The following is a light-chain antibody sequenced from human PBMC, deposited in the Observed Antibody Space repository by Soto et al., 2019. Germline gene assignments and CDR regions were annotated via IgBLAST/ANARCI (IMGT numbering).Light chain of an antibody. CDR3: QQHNNWPLT. Sequence: EIVMTQSPATLSVSPGERATLSCRASQSVSSSLAWYQQKPGQAPRLLIYGASTRATGIPARFSGSGSGTEFTLTISSLQSEDFAVYYCQQHNNWPLTFGGGTKVEIK. V-gene: IGKV3-15*01. CDR2: GAS. CDR1: QSVSSS. J-gene: IGKJ4*01.